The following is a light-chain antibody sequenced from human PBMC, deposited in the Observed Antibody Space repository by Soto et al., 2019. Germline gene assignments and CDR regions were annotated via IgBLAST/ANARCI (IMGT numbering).Light chain of an antibody. V-gene: IGLV2-14*01. J-gene: IGLJ1*01. CDR2: EVS. CDR1: SGDGGGYNY. Sequence: QSALTQPAVVSGSPGQSISSSCTGTSGDGGGYNYVSWYQHPPGKAPKLMISEVSNRPSGVSNRFSGSKSGYTASLTISGLQAEDEADYYCSSYTSTSTRVFGTGTKVTVL. CDR3: SSYTSTSTRV.